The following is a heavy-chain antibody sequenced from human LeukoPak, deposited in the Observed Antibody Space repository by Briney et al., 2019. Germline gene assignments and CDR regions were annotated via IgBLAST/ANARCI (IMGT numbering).Heavy chain of an antibody. CDR2: ISSSSSYI. CDR3: AKAASSGDDATHGDY. V-gene: IGHV3-21*04. J-gene: IGHJ4*02. D-gene: IGHD4-17*01. Sequence: GGSLRLSCAASGFTFSSYSMNWVRQAPGKGLEWVSSISSSSSYIYYADSVKGRFTISRDNAKNSLYLQMNSLRADDTAVYYCAKAASSGDDATHGDYWGQGTLVTVSS. CDR1: GFTFSSYS.